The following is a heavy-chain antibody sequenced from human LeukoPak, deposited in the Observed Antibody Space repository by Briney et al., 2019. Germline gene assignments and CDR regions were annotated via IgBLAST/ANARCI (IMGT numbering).Heavy chain of an antibody. V-gene: IGHV3-23*01. D-gene: IGHD4-17*01. CDR2: ISGSGTTT. Sequence: PGGSLRLSCAASGFTFSNYAMTWVRQAPGKGLEWVSGISGSGTTTYYADSVRGRFTISRDNSKNTLYLQMNSLRAEDTAVYYCAKFLLRDYWGQGTLVTVSS. CDR3: AKFLLRDY. CDR1: GFTFSNYA. J-gene: IGHJ4*02.